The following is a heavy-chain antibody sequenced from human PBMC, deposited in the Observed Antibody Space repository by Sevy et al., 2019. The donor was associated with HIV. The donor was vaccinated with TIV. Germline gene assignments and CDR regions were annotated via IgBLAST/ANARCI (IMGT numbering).Heavy chain of an antibody. Sequence: SETLSLTCTVSGGSISSSSYYWGWIRQPPGKGLEWIGSIYYSGSTYYNPSLKSRVTISVDTPKNQFSLKLSSVTAADTAVYYCAGRAVVLRDIVVVPAADYGMDVWGQGTTVTVSS. CDR1: GGSISSSSYY. CDR3: AGRAVVLRDIVVVPAADYGMDV. CDR2: IYYSGST. V-gene: IGHV4-39*01. J-gene: IGHJ6*02. D-gene: IGHD2-2*01.